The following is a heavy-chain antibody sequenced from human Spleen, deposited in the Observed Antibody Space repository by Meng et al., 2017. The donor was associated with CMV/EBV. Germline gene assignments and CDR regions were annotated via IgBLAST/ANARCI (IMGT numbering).Heavy chain of an antibody. CDR3: ARDWIPRANWNGGVYFDY. CDR2: ISAYNGNT. CDR1: GYTFTSYG. D-gene: IGHD1-1*01. Sequence: ASVKVFCKASGYTFTSYGISWVRQAPGQGLEWMGWISAYNGNTNYAQKLQGRVTMTTDKSTSTAYMELRSLRSDDTAVYYCARDWIPRANWNGGVYFDYWGQGTLVTVSS. J-gene: IGHJ4*02. V-gene: IGHV1-18*01.